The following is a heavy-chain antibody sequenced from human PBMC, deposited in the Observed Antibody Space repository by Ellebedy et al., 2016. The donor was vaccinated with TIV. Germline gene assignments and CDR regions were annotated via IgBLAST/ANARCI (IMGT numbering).Heavy chain of an antibody. CDR1: GFTVTTNY. Sequence: GESLKISCAASGFTVTTNYMNWVRQAPGKGLEWVSVIFSAADGGETHYANSVKGRFTTSRDSSKNTLYLQMNSLRAEDTAVYYCARDLDKSSGWYGGAAYWGQGTLVTVSS. CDR2: IFSAADGGET. D-gene: IGHD6-19*01. V-gene: IGHV3-53*01. CDR3: ARDLDKSSGWYGGAAY. J-gene: IGHJ4*02.